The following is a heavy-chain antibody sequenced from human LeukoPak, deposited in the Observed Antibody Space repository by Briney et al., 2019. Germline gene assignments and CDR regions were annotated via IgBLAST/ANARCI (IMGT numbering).Heavy chain of an antibody. V-gene: IGHV3-23*01. CDR1: GFTFSNYA. Sequence: GGSLRLSCAASGFTFSNYAMSWVRQAPGKGLEWVSAISGSGGSTYYADSVKGRFSFSRDNSKNTLYLQMNNLRAEDTAVYYCAKEYGTGSYYFDCWGQGTLVTVSP. CDR3: AKEYGTGSYYFDC. CDR2: ISGSGGST. J-gene: IGHJ4*02. D-gene: IGHD3-10*01.